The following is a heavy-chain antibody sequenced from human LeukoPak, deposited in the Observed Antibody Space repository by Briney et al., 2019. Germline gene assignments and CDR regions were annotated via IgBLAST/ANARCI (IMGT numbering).Heavy chain of an antibody. V-gene: IGHV5-51*01. CDR1: GYSFTSYW. D-gene: IGHD2-2*01. CDR3: ARRDCSSTSCYAEYFQH. J-gene: IGHJ1*01. Sequence: GESLKISCKGSGYSFTSYWIGWVRQIPGKGLEWMGIIYPGDSDTRYSPSFQGQVTISADKSISTAYLQWSSLKASDTAMYYCARRDCSSTSCYAEYFQHWGQGTLVTVSS. CDR2: IYPGDSDT.